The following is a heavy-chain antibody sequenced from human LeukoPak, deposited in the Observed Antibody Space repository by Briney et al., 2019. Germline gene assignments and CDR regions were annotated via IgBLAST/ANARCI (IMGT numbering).Heavy chain of an antibody. J-gene: IGHJ4*02. CDR3: ARGGDYGSAYDYFRY. CDR1: GGSISSYY. Sequence: SETLSLTCTVSGGSISSYYWSWIRQPPGKELEWIGRIYTGGNTAYNPSLNSRVTISLDTSNNQLSLKLTSVTAADTAVYYCARGGDYGSAYDYFRYWGQGTLVFVSS. CDR2: IYTGGNT. D-gene: IGHD5-12*01. V-gene: IGHV4-4*08.